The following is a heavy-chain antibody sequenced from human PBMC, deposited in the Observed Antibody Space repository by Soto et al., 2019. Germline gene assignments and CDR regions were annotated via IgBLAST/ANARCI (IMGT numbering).Heavy chain of an antibody. D-gene: IGHD3-3*01. J-gene: IGHJ5*02. Sequence: SVKVSCKASGYTFTGYYMHWVRQAPGQGLEWMGWINPNSGGTNYAQKFQGRGTMTRDTSISTAYMELSRLRSDDTAVYYCARAVTIFGVVIVRWFDPWGQGTLVTVSS. CDR3: ARAVTIFGVVIVRWFDP. V-gene: IGHV1-2*02. CDR1: GYTFTGYY. CDR2: INPNSGGT.